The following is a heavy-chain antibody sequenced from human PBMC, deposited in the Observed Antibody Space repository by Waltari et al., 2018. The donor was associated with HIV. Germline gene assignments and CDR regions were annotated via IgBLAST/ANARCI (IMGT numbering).Heavy chain of an antibody. CDR3: ARVRSSSWSPWYIAY. Sequence: QVQLVQSGADVKKPGASVKVSCKASGYTFTSYGISWVRQAPGQGLEWMGWVSSYNGHTNYAQRLQGRVTMTTDTSTNTDYMELRSLRADDTAVYYCARVRSSSWSPWYIAYWGQGTPVTVSS. CDR2: VSSYNGHT. J-gene: IGHJ4*02. V-gene: IGHV1-18*01. D-gene: IGHD6-13*01. CDR1: GYTFTSYG.